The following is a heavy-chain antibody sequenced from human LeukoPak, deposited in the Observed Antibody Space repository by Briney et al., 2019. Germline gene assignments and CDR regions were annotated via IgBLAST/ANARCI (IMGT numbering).Heavy chain of an antibody. D-gene: IGHD3-22*01. CDR2: IIPIFGTA. CDR1: GGTFTSYA. Sequence: SVKVSCKASGGTFTSYAISWVRQAPGQGLEWMGGIIPIFGTANYAQKFQGRVTITADKSTSTAYMELSSLRSEDTAVYYCARGTYYYDSSGYYLRWFDPWGQGTLVTVSS. J-gene: IGHJ5*02. V-gene: IGHV1-69*06. CDR3: ARGTYYYDSSGYYLRWFDP.